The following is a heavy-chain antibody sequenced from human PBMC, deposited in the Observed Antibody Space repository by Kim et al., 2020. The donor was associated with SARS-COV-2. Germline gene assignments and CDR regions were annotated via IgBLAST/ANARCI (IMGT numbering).Heavy chain of an antibody. D-gene: IGHD5-18*01. J-gene: IGHJ4*02. CDR3: ARDDVDTAMVTDY. V-gene: IGHV4-39*07. Sequence: CHPAHKSRVTISVDTSKNHFSLQLSSVTAADTAVYYCARDDVDTAMVTDYWGQGTLVTVSS.